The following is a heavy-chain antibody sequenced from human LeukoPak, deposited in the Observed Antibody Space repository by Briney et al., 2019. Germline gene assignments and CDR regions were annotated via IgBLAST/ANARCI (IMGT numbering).Heavy chain of an antibody. V-gene: IGHV3-23*01. CDR1: GFTFSSYA. D-gene: IGHD3-10*01. Sequence: GGSLRLSCAASGFTFSSYAMSWVRQAPGKGLEWVSAISGSGGSTYYADSVKGRFTISRDNSKNTLYLQMNSLRAEDTAVYYCAKDGVLLLFGELLYFDYWGQGTLVTVSS. J-gene: IGHJ4*02. CDR2: ISGSGGST. CDR3: AKDGVLLLFGELLYFDY.